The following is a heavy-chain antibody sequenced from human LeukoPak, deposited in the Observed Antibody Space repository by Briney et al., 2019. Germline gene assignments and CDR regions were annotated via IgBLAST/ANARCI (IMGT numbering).Heavy chain of an antibody. CDR3: ARVAGGDWYYFDF. CDR1: GYTFTGYY. CDR2: INLYSGGT. J-gene: IGHJ4*02. V-gene: IGHV1-2*02. Sequence: ASVKVSCKASGYTFTGYYIHWVRQAPGQGLEWMGWINLYSGGTHYAQKFQGRVTMTMDTSINAAYMELSRLGSDDTAVYYCARVAGGDWYYFDFWGQGSLVTVSS. D-gene: IGHD2-21*02.